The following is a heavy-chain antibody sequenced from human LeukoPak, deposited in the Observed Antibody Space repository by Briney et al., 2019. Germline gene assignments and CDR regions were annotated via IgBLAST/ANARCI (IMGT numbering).Heavy chain of an antibody. V-gene: IGHV1-46*01. J-gene: IGHJ4*02. CDR2: IYPRDGST. CDR1: GYSFTSNY. CDR3: ARDQEAFDY. Sequence: ASVRVSCTASGYSFTSNYIHWVRQAPGQGLEWMGMIYPRDGSTSYAQKFQGRVTVTRDTSTSTVHMELSGLRSEDTAVYYCARDQEAFDYWGQGTLVTVSS.